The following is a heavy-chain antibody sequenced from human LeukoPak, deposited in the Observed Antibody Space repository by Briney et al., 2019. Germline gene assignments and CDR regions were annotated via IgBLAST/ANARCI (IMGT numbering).Heavy chain of an antibody. V-gene: IGHV3-33*06. Sequence: PGGSLRLSCAASGFTFSSYGMHWVRQAPGKGLEWVAVIWYDGSNKYYADSVKGRFTISRDNSKNTLYLQMNSLRAEDTAVYHCAKGRADYYYYYMDVWGKGTTVTVSS. CDR1: GFTFSSYG. J-gene: IGHJ6*03. CDR3: AKGRADYYYYYMDV. CDR2: IWYDGSNK.